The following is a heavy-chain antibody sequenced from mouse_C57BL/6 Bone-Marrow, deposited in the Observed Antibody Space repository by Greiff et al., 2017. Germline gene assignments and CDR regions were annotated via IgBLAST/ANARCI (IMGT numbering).Heavy chain of an antibody. CDR2: IYPGYGDT. J-gene: IGHJ4*01. CDR1: GYAFSSYW. V-gene: IGHV1-80*01. Sequence: VQLQESGAELVKPGASVKISCKASGYAFSSYWMNWVKQRPGQGLEWIGQIYPGYGDTNYNGKFKGKATLTADKYSSTAYMHLSSLTSEDSAVYCCARCAYDRDYSAMDYWGQGTSVTVSS. D-gene: IGHD2-3*01. CDR3: ARCAYDRDYSAMDY.